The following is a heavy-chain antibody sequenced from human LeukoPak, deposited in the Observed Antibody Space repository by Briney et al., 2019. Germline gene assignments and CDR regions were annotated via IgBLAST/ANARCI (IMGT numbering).Heavy chain of an antibody. J-gene: IGHJ3*02. Sequence: GESLKISCQGSGYSFTSYWIGWVRQMPGKGLEWMGIIYPGDSDTRYSPSFQGQVTISADKSISTAYLQWSSLKASDTAMYYCASIAAAGNKAFDIWGQGTMVTVSS. V-gene: IGHV5-51*01. CDR3: ASIAAAGNKAFDI. CDR2: IYPGDSDT. D-gene: IGHD6-13*01. CDR1: GYSFTSYW.